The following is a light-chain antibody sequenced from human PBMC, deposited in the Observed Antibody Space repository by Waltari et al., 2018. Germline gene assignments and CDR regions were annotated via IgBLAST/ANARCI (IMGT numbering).Light chain of an antibody. CDR3: CSYVGLGTYV. CDR2: EVT. CDR1: SSDVGHYHL. V-gene: IGLV2-23*02. Sequence: QSGLAQPPSASGSPGQSITITCTGPSSDVGHYHLIHLYQQRPGNAPRLLIYEVTKRAPGTSDRFSASKSGNTASLSISGLQAQEDEADYYCCSYVGLGTYVFGTGTKVTV. J-gene: IGLJ1*01.